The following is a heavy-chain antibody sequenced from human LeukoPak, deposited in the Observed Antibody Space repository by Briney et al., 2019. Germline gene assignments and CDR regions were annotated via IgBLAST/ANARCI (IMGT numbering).Heavy chain of an antibody. CDR3: ARDPGFYGSGTIGAFDI. D-gene: IGHD3-10*01. CDR2: IHYSGST. Sequence: PSETLSLTCTVSGGSISSYYWSWIRQPPGKGLEWIGYIHYSGSTNYNPSLKSRVTISVDTSKNQFSLKLSSVTAADTAVYYCARDPGFYGSGTIGAFDIWGQGTMVTVSS. CDR1: GGSISSYY. J-gene: IGHJ3*02. V-gene: IGHV4-59*12.